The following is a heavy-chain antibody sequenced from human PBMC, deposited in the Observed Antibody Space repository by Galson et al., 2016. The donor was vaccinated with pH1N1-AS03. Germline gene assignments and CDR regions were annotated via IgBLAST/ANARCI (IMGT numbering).Heavy chain of an antibody. D-gene: IGHD3-10*01. CDR1: GFTFEDHA. CDR3: ARDRLWSGDNEPFDL. Sequence: SLRLSCAASGFTFEDHAMHWVRQIPGRGLERVSHISWNSGKLGYAASVKGRFTISRDNAKNSVYLQMNRLRLEDTALYYCARDRLWSGDNEPFDLWGQGTVVTVS. J-gene: IGHJ3*01. CDR2: ISWNSGKL. V-gene: IGHV3-9*01.